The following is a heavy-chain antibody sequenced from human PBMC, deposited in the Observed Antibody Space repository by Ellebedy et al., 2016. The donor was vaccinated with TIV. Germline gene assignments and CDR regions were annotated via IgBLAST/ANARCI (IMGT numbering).Heavy chain of an antibody. J-gene: IGHJ4*02. CDR2: IYYSGST. D-gene: IGHD3-10*01. V-gene: IGHV4-39*07. CDR1: GGSISSSSYY. Sequence: SETLSLXCTVSGGSISSSSYYWGWIRQPPGKGLEWIGSIYYSGSTYYNPSLKSRVTISVDTSKNQFSLKLSSVTAADTAVYYCARYGSGSYRKYYFDYWGQGTLVTVSS. CDR3: ARYGSGSYRKYYFDY.